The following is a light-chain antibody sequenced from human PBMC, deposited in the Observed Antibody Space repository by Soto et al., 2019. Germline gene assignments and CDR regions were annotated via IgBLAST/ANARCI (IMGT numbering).Light chain of an antibody. CDR2: GAS. CDR1: QSVSSSY. CDR3: QQYGSSRFLT. Sequence: EIVLTQSPGTLSLSPGERATLSCRASQSVSSSYLAWYQQQPGQAPRLLIYGASSRATGIPDRFSGSGSGTDFTLTISRLEPEDFAVYYCQQYGSSRFLTVGGGTKVEIK. J-gene: IGKJ4*01. V-gene: IGKV3-20*01.